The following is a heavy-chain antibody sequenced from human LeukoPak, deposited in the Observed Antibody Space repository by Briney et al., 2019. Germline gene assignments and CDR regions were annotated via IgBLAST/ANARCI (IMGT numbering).Heavy chain of an antibody. CDR1: GFTFSDYY. V-gene: IGHV3-11*01. CDR2: ISSSGSTI. D-gene: IGHD3-22*01. Sequence: GGSLRLSCAASGFTFSDYYMSWIRQAPGKGLEWVSYISSSGSTIYYADSVKGRFTISRDNAKNSLYLQMNSLRAEDTAVYYCAKDSSGYSTTNWFDPWGQGTLVTVSS. CDR3: AKDSSGYSTTNWFDP. J-gene: IGHJ5*02.